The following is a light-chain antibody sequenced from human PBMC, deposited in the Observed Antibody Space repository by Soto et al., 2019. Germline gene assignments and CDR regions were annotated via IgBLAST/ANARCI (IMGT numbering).Light chain of an antibody. V-gene: IGLV2-14*01. CDR1: SSDVGGYNY. CDR3: SSYTSSSTRV. J-gene: IGLJ3*02. Sequence: QSALTQPASVSGSPGQSITISCTGTSSDVGGYNYVSWYQQHPGKAPKLMIYEVSNRPSGVSNRFSGSKSGNTASLPISGLQAEDEADYYCSSYTSSSTRVFGGGTKVTGL. CDR2: EVS.